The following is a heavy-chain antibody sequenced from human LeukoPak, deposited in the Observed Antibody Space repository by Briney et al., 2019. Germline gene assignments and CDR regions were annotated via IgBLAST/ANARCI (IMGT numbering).Heavy chain of an antibody. CDR2: ISYDESNK. CDR3: ARDYDSSGYHEYFQH. J-gene: IGHJ1*01. V-gene: IGHV3-30*03. Sequence: PGGSLRLSCAAYGFIFSSYGMHWVRQAPGKGLEWVAVISYDESNKYYADSVKGRFTISRDNSKNTLYLQMNSLRAEDTAVYYCARDYDSSGYHEYFQHWGQGTLVTVSS. D-gene: IGHD3-22*01. CDR1: GFIFSSYG.